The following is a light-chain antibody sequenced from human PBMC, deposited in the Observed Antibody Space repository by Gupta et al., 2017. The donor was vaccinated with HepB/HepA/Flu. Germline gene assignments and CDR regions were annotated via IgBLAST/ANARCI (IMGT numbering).Light chain of an antibody. Sequence: IQMTQSPSSLSASVGDRVTITCRASQDIRNDLGWYQQKPGKAPKLLIYAASNVQSGVPSRFSGSGSGTDFTLTISSLQPEDFGTYYCRQEDNFPMTFGQGTKLEIK. CDR1: QDIRND. CDR3: RQEDNFPMT. V-gene: IGKV1-6*01. J-gene: IGKJ1*01. CDR2: AAS.